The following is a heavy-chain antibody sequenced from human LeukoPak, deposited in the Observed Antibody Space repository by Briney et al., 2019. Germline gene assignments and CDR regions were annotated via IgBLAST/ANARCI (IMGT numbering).Heavy chain of an antibody. CDR1: GFTFSSYS. J-gene: IGHJ3*02. CDR3: AGDGVGVLPGDAFIS. CDR2: INLDGTDI. V-gene: IGHV3-21*05. Sequence: GGSLRLSCAASGFTFSSYSMNWVRQAPGKGLEWISFINLDGTDIHYGESVKGRFTISRDNAKNSLYLQMHTLRAEDTAVYYCAGDGVGVLPGDAFISGAKGQWSPSLQ. D-gene: IGHD1-26*01.